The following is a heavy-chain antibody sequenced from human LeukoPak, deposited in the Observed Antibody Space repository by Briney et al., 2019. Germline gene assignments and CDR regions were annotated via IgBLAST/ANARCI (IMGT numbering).Heavy chain of an antibody. CDR1: GGSISSYY. V-gene: IGHV4-59*01. CDR3: ARATYYYDSSGYYPFDY. Sequence: SETLSLTCTVSGGSISSYYWSWIRQPPGKGLEWIGYIYYSGSTNYNPSLKSRVTISVDTSKNQFSLKLSSVTAADTAVYYCARATYYYDSSGYYPFDYWGQGTLVTVSS. CDR2: IYYSGST. D-gene: IGHD3-22*01. J-gene: IGHJ4*02.